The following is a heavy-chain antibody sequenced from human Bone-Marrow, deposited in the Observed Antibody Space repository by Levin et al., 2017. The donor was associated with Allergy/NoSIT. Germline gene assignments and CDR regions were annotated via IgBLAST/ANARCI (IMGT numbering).Heavy chain of an antibody. CDR3: VRDAGLSVTGTLAY. J-gene: IGHJ4*02. CDR2: IWSDGSNT. D-gene: IGHD6-19*01. CDR1: GFTFSRYV. Sequence: GGSLRLSCATSGFTFSRYVMNWVRQPPGKGLEWVALIWSDGSNTHHADSVKVRFTISRDTSKNTLFLQMDRLGPEDTAVYYCVRDAGLSVTGTLAYWGQGALVTVSS. V-gene: IGHV3-33*08.